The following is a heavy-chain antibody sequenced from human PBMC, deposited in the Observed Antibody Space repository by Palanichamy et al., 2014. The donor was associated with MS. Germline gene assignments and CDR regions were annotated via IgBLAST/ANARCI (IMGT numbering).Heavy chain of an antibody. V-gene: IGHV4-39*01. CDR2: IYNSGST. Sequence: QLQLQESGPGLVKPSETLSLTCTVSGGSISSSSYYWGWIRQPPGKGLEWIGSIYNSGSTYYNPSLKSRVTISVDTSKNQFSLKLSSVTAADSAVYYCARHPWYYDGSGYNDYWGQGTLVTVSS. CDR1: GGSISSSSYY. CDR3: ARHPWYYDGSGYNDY. J-gene: IGHJ4*02. D-gene: IGHD3-22*01.